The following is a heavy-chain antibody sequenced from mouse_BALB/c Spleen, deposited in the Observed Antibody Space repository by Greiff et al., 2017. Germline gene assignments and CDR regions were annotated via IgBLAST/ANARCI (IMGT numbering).Heavy chain of an antibody. J-gene: IGHJ2*01. D-gene: IGHD2-14*01. CDR3: ARGGDYRYDFDY. CDR2: INPSTGYT. Sequence: VQLQQSGAELAKPGASVKMSCKASGYTFTSYWMHWVKQRPGQGLEWIGYINPSTGYTEYNQKFKDKATLTADKSSSTAYMQLNSLTSEDSAVYYCARGGDYRYDFDYWGQGTTLTVSS. V-gene: IGHV1-7*01. CDR1: GYTFTSYW.